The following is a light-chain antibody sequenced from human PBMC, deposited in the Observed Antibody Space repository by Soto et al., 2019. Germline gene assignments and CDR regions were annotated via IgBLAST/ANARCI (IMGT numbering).Light chain of an antibody. CDR2: GAS. V-gene: IGKV3-15*01. Sequence: EIWMTQSPATLSVSPGERATLSCRASQSVGKNLAWYQQKPGQPPRLLIHGASTRATGIPARLSGSGYGTELAITISSIQAEDFAVYYCQQRSNWPRTFGQGTKVDIK. CDR1: QSVGKN. CDR3: QQRSNWPRT. J-gene: IGKJ1*01.